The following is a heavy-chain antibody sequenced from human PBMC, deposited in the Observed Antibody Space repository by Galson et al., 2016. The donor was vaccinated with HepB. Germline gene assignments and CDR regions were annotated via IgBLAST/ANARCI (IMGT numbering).Heavy chain of an antibody. D-gene: IGHD1-26*01. Sequence: PALVKPTQTLTLTCTVSGFSLSNARLGVSWIRQPPGKALEWLAPIFSNDEKSYSTSLKSRLTISKDTSRSQVVLTMTNMDPVDTATYHCARFRIVGDSPTEPEDAFDIWGQGTMVTVSS. CDR1: GFSLSNARLG. CDR3: ARFRIVGDSPTEPEDAFDI. CDR2: IFSNDEK. J-gene: IGHJ3*02. V-gene: IGHV2-26*01.